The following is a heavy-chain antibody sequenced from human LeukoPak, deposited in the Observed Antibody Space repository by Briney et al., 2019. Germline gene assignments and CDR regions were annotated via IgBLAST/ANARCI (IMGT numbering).Heavy chain of an antibody. CDR1: GYTFTSYG. D-gene: IGHD6-19*01. Sequence: GASVKVSCKASGYTFTSYGISWVRQAPGQGLEWMGWISAYDGNTNYAQKLQGRVTMTTDTSTSTAYMELRSLRSDDTAVYYCARDQHYYSRGWYRYWGQGTLVTVSS. CDR2: ISAYDGNT. J-gene: IGHJ4*02. V-gene: IGHV1-18*01. CDR3: ARDQHYYSRGWYRY.